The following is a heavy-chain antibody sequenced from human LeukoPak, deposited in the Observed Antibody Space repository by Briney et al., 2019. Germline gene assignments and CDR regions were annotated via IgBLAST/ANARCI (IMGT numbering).Heavy chain of an antibody. J-gene: IGHJ5*02. CDR2: IIPIFGTA. CDR1: GGTLSSYA. D-gene: IGHD6-13*01. V-gene: IGHV1-69*05. CDR3: ARELSSSWYPVRWFDP. Sequence: ASVKVSCKASGGTLSSYAISWVRQAPGQGLEWMGRIIPIFGTANYAQKFQGRVTITTDESTSTAYMELSSLRSEDTAVYYCARELSSSWYPVRWFDPWGQGTLVTVSS.